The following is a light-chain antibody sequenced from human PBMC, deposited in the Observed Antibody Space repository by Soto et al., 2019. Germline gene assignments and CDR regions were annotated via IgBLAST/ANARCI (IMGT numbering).Light chain of an antibody. CDR3: LQDYNYPFT. Sequence: AIQMTQSPSSLSASVGDRVTITCRASQGIRYDLGWYQQKPGKAPKLLIYATSRLRSGVSSRVSGSRSGTDFTLTISSLQPEDFATYYCLQDYNYPFTFGPGTKVDIK. J-gene: IGKJ3*01. CDR2: ATS. CDR1: QGIRYD. V-gene: IGKV1-6*01.